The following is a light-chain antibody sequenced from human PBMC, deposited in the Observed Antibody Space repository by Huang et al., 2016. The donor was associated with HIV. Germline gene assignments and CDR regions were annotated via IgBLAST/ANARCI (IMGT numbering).Light chain of an antibody. CDR2: GAS. Sequence: EIVLTPSPGTLSLSPGESATLSCRASQIVSSSYLAWYQQKPGQAPRLLIYGASTRATGIPDRFSGSGSGTDFTLTISRLKPEDFAVYYCQQYDNSLWTFGQGTKVEIK. CDR3: QQYDNSLWT. CDR1: QIVSSSY. V-gene: IGKV3-20*01. J-gene: IGKJ1*01.